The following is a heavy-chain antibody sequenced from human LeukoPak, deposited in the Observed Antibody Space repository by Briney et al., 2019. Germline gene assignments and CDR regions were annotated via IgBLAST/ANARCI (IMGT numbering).Heavy chain of an antibody. J-gene: IGHJ6*04. CDR2: ISYDGRKT. CDR3: AELGITMIGGV. CDR1: GFTFSTYT. D-gene: IGHD3-10*02. V-gene: IGHV3-30*04. Sequence: PGGSLRLSCTASGFTFSTYTMHWVRQAPGKGLEWLAVISYDGRKTDYADSVKGRFTISRDNAKNSLYLQMNSLRAEDTAVYYCAELGITMIGGVWGKGTTVTISS.